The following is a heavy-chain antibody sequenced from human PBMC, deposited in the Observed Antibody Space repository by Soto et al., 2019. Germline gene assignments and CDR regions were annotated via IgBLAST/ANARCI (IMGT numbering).Heavy chain of an antibody. CDR2: ISYDGSNK. J-gene: IGHJ4*02. D-gene: IGHD6-13*01. CDR1: GFTFSSYA. V-gene: IGHV3-30-3*01. Sequence: PGGSLRLSCAASGFTFSSYAMHWVRQAPGKGLEWVAVISYDGSNKYYADSVKGRFTISRDNSKNTLYLQMNSLRAEDTAVYFCARGSSGYISSWYYFDYWGRGTLVTVSS. CDR3: ARGSSGYISSWYYFDY.